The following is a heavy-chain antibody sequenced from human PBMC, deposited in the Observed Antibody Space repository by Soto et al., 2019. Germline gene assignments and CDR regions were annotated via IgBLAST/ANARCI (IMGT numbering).Heavy chain of an antibody. J-gene: IGHJ4*02. CDR1: GGSISSYY. Sequence: QVQLQESGPGLVKPSETLSLTCTVSGGSISSYYWSWIRQPPGKGLEWIGYIYYSGSTNYNPSLKSRVTISVDTSKNQFSLKLSSVTAADTAVYYCARRWGGGFDYLGQGTLVTVSS. V-gene: IGHV4-59*08. D-gene: IGHD2-15*01. CDR3: ARRWGGGFDY. CDR2: IYYSGST.